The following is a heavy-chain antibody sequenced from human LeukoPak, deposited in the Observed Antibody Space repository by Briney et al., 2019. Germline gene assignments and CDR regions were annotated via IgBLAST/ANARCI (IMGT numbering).Heavy chain of an antibody. Sequence: SETLSLTCIVSGGSISSYYWSWIRQPPGKGLEWLGYIFYTGSTNYNPSLNSRVTISVDTSKNQFSLKLSSVTAADTAVYYCARGLGRYCSGGSCPALGYWGQGTLVTVSS. CDR3: ARGLGRYCSGGSCPALGY. V-gene: IGHV4-59*12. CDR2: IFYTGST. D-gene: IGHD2-15*01. J-gene: IGHJ4*02. CDR1: GGSISSYY.